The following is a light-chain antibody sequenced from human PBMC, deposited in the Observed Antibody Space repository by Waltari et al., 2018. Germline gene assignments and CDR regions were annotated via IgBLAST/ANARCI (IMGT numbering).Light chain of an antibody. V-gene: IGLV1-40*01. CDR3: QSYDTSLSVV. Sequence: QSVLTQPPSVSGAPGQRVTIPCTGSGSNIGAGYDVHWSQQLPRTAPKLLIYGSSTRPLGVPDRFFGSTSGTSASLAITGLQAEDEADYYCQSYDTSLSVVFGGGTKLTVL. J-gene: IGLJ3*02. CDR1: GSNIGAGYD. CDR2: GSS.